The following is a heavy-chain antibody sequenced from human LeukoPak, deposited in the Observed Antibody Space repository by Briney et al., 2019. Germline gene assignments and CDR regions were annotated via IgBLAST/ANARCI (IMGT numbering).Heavy chain of an antibody. CDR1: GRTFISYA. D-gene: IGHD3-22*01. J-gene: IGHJ4*02. Sequence: GASVNVSCKASGRTFISYAISWVRQAPGQGLEWMGGIIPIFGTANYAQKFQGRVTITADESTSTAYMELSSLRSEDTAVYYCASDYRHNYYDSSGPSAFWGQGTLVTVSS. CDR3: ASDYRHNYYDSSGPSAF. V-gene: IGHV1-69*13. CDR2: IIPIFGTA.